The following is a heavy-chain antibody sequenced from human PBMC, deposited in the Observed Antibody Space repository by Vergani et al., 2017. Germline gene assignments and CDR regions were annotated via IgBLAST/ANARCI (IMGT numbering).Heavy chain of an antibody. J-gene: IGHJ3*02. CDR2: MNPDTGNT. D-gene: IGHD3-16*01. Sequence: QVQLVQSGAEVKKPGASLRVSCKASGYTFTSYDINWVRQATGQGLEWMGWMNPDTGNTGYEHKFQGRVTLTRDTSESTAYMELSSLRSEDTAVYYCARGNPYVDFDIWGQGTMITVSS. CDR3: ARGNPYVDFDI. CDR1: GYTFTSYD. V-gene: IGHV1-8*03.